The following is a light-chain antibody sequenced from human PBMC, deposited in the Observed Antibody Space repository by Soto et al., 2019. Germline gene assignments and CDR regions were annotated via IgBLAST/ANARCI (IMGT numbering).Light chain of an antibody. Sequence: QSALTQPASVSGSPGQSITISCTGTSSDVGSYNSVSWYQHHPGKAPKLMIYEVSNRPSGVSNRFSGSKSGNTASLTISGRQAEDEADYYCSSYTCSSTYVFGTGTKLTVL. CDR3: SSYTCSSTYV. CDR1: SSDVGSYNS. J-gene: IGLJ1*01. CDR2: EVS. V-gene: IGLV2-14*01.